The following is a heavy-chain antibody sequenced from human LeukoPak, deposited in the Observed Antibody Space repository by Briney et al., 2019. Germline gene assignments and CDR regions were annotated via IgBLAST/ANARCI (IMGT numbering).Heavy chain of an antibody. CDR1: GXTFSSYV. V-gene: IGHV3-30-3*01. CDR2: ISYDGSNE. J-gene: IGHJ4*02. CDR3: ARINMMGFDY. D-gene: IGHD3-22*01. Sequence: GGSLRLSCAAYGXTFSSYVMHWVRQAPGKGLEWVAVISYDGSNEYYADSVKGRFTISRDNSKNTLYLQMNSLRAEDTAVYYCARINMMGFDYWGQGTLVTVSS.